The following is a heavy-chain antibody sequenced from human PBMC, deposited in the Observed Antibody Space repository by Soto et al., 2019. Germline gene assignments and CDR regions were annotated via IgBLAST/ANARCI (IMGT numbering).Heavy chain of an antibody. CDR2: IYYSGST. J-gene: IGHJ5*02. CDR3: ARGFDREYQLWFDP. D-gene: IGHD2-2*01. V-gene: IGHV4-30-4*01. Sequence: SETLSLTCTVSGGSISSGDYYWSWIRQPPGKGLEWIGYIYYSGSTYYNPSLKSRVTISVDTSKNQFSLKLSSVTAADTAVYYCARGFDREYQLWFDPWGQGALVTVSS. CDR1: GGSISSGDYY.